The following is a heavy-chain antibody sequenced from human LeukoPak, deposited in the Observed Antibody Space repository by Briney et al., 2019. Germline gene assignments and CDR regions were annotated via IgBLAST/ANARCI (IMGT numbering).Heavy chain of an antibody. CDR3: AREVRYCSSTSCLFFDY. CDR2: ISSSGSTI. D-gene: IGHD2-2*01. Sequence: PGGSLRLSCAASGFTFSSYEMNWVRQAPGKGLEWVSYISSSGSTIYYADSVKGRFTISRDNAKNSLYLQMNSLRAEDTAVYYCAREVRYCSSTSCLFFDYWGQGTLVTVSS. J-gene: IGHJ4*02. CDR1: GFTFSSYE. V-gene: IGHV3-48*03.